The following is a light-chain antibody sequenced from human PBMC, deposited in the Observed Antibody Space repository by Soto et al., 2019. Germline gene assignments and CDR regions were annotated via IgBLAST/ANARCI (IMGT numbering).Light chain of an antibody. V-gene: IGKV3-20*01. Sequence: EVVFTQSACTLSLSPGERVTILCLASQSVSSTSLAWYQQKPGQTPRLLIHGASSRATGTPDRISGGGSGTHFTLTISRLEPEDFAVYYCQQYGSSSWTFGQGTKVDIK. CDR3: QQYGSSSWT. J-gene: IGKJ1*01. CDR1: QSVSSTS. CDR2: GAS.